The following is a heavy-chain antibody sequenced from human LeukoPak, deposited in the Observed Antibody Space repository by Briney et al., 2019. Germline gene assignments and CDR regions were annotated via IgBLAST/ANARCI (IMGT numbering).Heavy chain of an antibody. J-gene: IGHJ5*02. V-gene: IGHV3-11*05. D-gene: IGHD6-19*01. CDR3: AKDRSSGWFDWFDP. CDR1: GGSFSGYY. CDR2: ISSSSSYT. Sequence: LSLTCAVYGGSFSGYYWSWVRQAPGKGLEWVSFISSSSSYTYYADSVKGRFTISRDNAKNSLHLQMNSLRAEDTAVYYCAKDRSSGWFDWFDPWGQGTLVTVSS.